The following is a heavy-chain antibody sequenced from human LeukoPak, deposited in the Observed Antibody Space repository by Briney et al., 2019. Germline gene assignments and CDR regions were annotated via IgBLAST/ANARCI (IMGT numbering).Heavy chain of an antibody. D-gene: IGHD2-2*01. CDR1: GGSISSGDYY. Sequence: SQTLSLTCTVSGGSISSGDYYWSWIRQPPGKGLEWIGYIYYSGSTYYDPSLKSRVTISVDTSKNQFSLKLSSVTAADTAVYYCARGQVPAAYDYWGQGTLVTVSS. CDR3: ARGQVPAAYDY. CDR2: IYYSGST. J-gene: IGHJ4*02. V-gene: IGHV4-30-4*01.